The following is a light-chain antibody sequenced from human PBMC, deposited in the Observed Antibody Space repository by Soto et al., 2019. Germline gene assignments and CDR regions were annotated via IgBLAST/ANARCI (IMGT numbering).Light chain of an antibody. J-gene: IGKJ4*01. Sequence: LTQSPATLSVSPGGRTILSCRASQTVNNYLAWYQQKPGQTPRLLIYDATKRSTGIPPRFSGSGSGTDFTLTISSLEPEDFAFYYCQQRSNWRLSFGGGTKVDIK. CDR3: QQRSNWRLS. CDR1: QTVNNY. CDR2: DAT. V-gene: IGKV3-11*01.